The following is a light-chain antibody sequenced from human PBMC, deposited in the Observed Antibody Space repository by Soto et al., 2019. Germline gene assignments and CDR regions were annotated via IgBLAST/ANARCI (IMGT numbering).Light chain of an antibody. V-gene: IGKV3-20*01. CDR3: QQYGSSPRT. J-gene: IGKJ1*01. Sequence: EIVLTQSPGTLSLSPGERATLSCRDSQTVSSSYLAWYQQKLGQAPRLLIYGASNRATGIPDRFSGSGSGTDFTLTISRLEPEDFAVYYCQQYGSSPRTFGQGTKVEIK. CDR1: QTVSSSY. CDR2: GAS.